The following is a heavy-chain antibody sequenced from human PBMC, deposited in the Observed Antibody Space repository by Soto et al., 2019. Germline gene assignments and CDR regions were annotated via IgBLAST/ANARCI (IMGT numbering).Heavy chain of an antibody. CDR2: ISAYNGNT. CDR1: GYTFTIYG. D-gene: IGHD3-3*01. V-gene: IGHV1-18*01. CDR3: ARDGIFGAPDAFDI. J-gene: IGHJ3*02. Sequence: ASVKVSCKASGYTFTIYGSSWVRQAPGQGLEWMGWISAYNGNTNYAQKLQGRVTMTTDTSTSTAYMELRSLRSDDTAVYYCARDGIFGAPDAFDIWGQGTMVTVSS.